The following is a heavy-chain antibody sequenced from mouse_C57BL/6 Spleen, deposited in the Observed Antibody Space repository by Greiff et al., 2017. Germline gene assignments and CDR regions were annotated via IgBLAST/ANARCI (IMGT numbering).Heavy chain of an antibody. CDR1: GYTFTDYY. Sequence: QVQLQQSGAELVRPGASVKLSCKASGYTFTDYYINWVKQRPGQGLEWIARIYPGSGNTYYNEKFKGKATLTAEKSSSTAYMQLSSLTSEDSAVYFCARGGLRHYAMDYWGQGTSVTVSS. V-gene: IGHV1-76*01. J-gene: IGHJ4*01. CDR2: IYPGSGNT. D-gene: IGHD2-4*01. CDR3: ARGGLRHYAMDY.